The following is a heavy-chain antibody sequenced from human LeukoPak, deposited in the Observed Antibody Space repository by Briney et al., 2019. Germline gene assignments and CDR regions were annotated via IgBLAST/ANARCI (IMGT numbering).Heavy chain of an antibody. CDR1: GGTFSSYA. CDR2: IIPILGIA. D-gene: IGHD3-22*01. J-gene: IGHJ3*02. V-gene: IGHV1-69*04. Sequence: VASVKVSCKACGGTFSSYAISLVRQAPGQGLEWMGRIIPILGIANYAQKFQGRVTITADKSTSTAYMELSSLRSEDTAVYYCARVVGSYYYDSSEAFDIWGQGTMVTVSS. CDR3: ARVVGSYYYDSSEAFDI.